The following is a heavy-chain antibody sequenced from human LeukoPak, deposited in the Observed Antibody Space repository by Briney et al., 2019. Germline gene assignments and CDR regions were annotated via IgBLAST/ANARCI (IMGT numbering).Heavy chain of an antibody. CDR2: IYTSGST. CDR1: GGSISSYY. J-gene: IGHJ3*02. D-gene: IGHD2-2*01. Sequence: NPSETLSLTCTVSGGSISSYYWSWIRQPAGKGLEWIGRIYTSGSTNYNPSLKSRVTMSVDTSKNQFSLKLSSVTAADTAVYYCARASYCSSTSCPQYDAFDIWGQGTMVTVSS. CDR3: ARASYCSSTSCPQYDAFDI. V-gene: IGHV4-4*07.